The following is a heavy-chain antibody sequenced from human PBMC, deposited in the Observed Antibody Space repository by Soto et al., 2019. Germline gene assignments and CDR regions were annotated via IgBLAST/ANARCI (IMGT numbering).Heavy chain of an antibody. V-gene: IGHV1-18*01. CDR2: ISAYNCNR. CDR1: GYTFTSYG. CDR3: ARTSSPFDY. J-gene: IGHJ4*02. Sequence: QFQLVQSGAEVKKPGSSVKVSCKASGYTFTSYGSSWVRQSPGQGLEGMGWISAYNCNRNYAQKLQGRVPMTTVTTERTGYMALRSVRSDGTAVYYCARTSSPFDYWGQGTLVTVSS.